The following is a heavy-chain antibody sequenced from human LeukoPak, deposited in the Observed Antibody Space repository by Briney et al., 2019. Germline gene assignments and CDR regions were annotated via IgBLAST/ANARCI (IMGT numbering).Heavy chain of an antibody. CDR3: ARDVEGSAKYYFDY. CDR2: ISVDGRDK. V-gene: IGHV3-30*04. J-gene: IGHJ4*02. Sequence: GGSLRLSCEASGFTFSSYAMHWVRRAPGKGLEWLAVISVDGRDKHHVDSVKGRFTISRDNSKSTLYLQMNSLRGDDTAVYFCARDVEGSAKYYFDYWGQGTLVTVSS. CDR1: GFTFSSYA. D-gene: IGHD2-15*01.